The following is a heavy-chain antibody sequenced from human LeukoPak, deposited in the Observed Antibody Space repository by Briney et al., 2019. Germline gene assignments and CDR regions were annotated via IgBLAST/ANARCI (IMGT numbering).Heavy chain of an antibody. CDR3: ARGAWYFDL. Sequence: SETLSLTCTVSGGSISGDYWSWIRQPPGKGLEWIGYIYYSGSTNYNPSLKSRVTISVDTSKNQFSLKLSSVTAADTAVYYCARGAWYFDLWGRGTLVIVSS. V-gene: IGHV4-59*01. CDR2: IYYSGST. CDR1: GGSISGDY. J-gene: IGHJ2*01.